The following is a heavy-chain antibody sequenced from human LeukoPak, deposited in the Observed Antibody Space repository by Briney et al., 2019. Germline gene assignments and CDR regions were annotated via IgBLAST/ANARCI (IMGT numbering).Heavy chain of an antibody. CDR1: RFTFDEYG. J-gene: IGHJ3*02. V-gene: IGHV3-7*01. CDR2: IKQDGGET. CDR3: ARDSTGWQADSFDT. Sequence: GGSLRLSCAASRFTFDEYGMSWVRQAPGKGLEWVADIKQDGGETYYADFVRGRFTISRDNGKNSLYLQMNSLRVEDTAVYFCARDSTGWQADSFDTWGQGTKVTVSA. D-gene: IGHD2-8*02.